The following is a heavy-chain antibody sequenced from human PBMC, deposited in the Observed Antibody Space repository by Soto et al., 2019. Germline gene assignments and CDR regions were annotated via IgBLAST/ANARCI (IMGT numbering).Heavy chain of an antibody. J-gene: IGHJ4*02. CDR1: GLTFSSYA. Sequence: EVQLLESGGGLLQPGGSLRLSGAASGLTFSSYAMRWVRQAPVKGLEWVSAISGGGGSTYYADSVKGRFTISRDNSKNTLYLQMNSLRAEDTAVYYCARRGSGSYYDYWGQGTLVTVSS. CDR2: ISGGGGST. CDR3: ARRGSGSYYDY. V-gene: IGHV3-23*01. D-gene: IGHD1-26*01.